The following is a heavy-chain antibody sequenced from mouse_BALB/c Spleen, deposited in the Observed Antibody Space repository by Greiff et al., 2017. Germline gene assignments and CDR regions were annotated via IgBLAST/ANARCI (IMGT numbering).Heavy chain of an antibody. Sequence: EVKLMESGPGLVKPSQSLSLTCTVTGYSITSDYAWNWIRQFPGNKLEWMGYISYSGSTSYNPSLKSRISITRDTSKNQFFLQLNSVTTEDTATYYCARNWDERVWFAYWGQGTLVTVSA. CDR2: ISYSGST. CDR3: ARNWDERVWFAY. V-gene: IGHV3-2*02. J-gene: IGHJ3*01. D-gene: IGHD4-1*01. CDR1: GYSITSDYA.